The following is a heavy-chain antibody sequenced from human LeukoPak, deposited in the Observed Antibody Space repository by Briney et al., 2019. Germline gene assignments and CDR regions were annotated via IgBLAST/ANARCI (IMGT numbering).Heavy chain of an antibody. J-gene: IGHJ4*01. CDR3: ATASGLGIDY. CDR2: INSDGSTT. CDR1: GFIFSSYW. D-gene: IGHD7-27*01. Sequence: WGSLRLSCAASGFIFSSYWMHWVGQAPRKGLVWVSRINSDGSTTTYADSVKGRFTISRDNAKSTLYLQMNSLRAEDTAVYYCATASGLGIDYWGHGTLVSVSS. V-gene: IGHV3-74*03.